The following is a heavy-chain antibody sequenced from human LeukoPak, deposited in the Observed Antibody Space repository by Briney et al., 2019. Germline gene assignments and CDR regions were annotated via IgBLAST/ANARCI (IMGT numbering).Heavy chain of an antibody. CDR1: GYSISSGYY. V-gene: IGHV4-38-2*02. J-gene: IGHJ4*02. CDR3: ARSPPYCSSTSCPDY. Sequence: SETLSLTCTVSGYSISSGYYWGWIRQPPGKGLEWIGSIYHSGSTYYNPSLKSRVTISVDTSKNQFSLKLSSVTAADTAVYYCARSPPYCSSTSCPDYWGQGTLVTVSS. D-gene: IGHD2-2*01. CDR2: IYHSGST.